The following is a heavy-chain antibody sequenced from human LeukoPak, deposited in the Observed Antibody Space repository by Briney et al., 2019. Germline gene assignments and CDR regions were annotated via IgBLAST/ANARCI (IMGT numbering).Heavy chain of an antibody. CDR2: INLQSGGT. CDR3: ATDPGHSGMQY. Sequence: ASVKVSCKTSGFYFIGYYMHWVRQAPGQGLDWMGWINLQSGGTKYAQKFQDRVTMTSDTSISTAYMDLSRLRSDDTAVYYCATDPGHSGMQYWGQGSLVTVSS. CDR1: GFYFIGYY. D-gene: IGHD3-10*01. V-gene: IGHV1-2*02. J-gene: IGHJ4*02.